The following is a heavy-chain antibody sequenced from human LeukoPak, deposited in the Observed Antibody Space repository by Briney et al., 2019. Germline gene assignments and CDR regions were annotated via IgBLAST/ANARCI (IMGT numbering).Heavy chain of an antibody. CDR1: GYSFTSYW. CDR2: IYPGDSDT. D-gene: IGHD3-22*01. V-gene: IGHV5-51*01. CDR3: ARHMSAHPCYDDSSGYYPIDY. J-gene: IGHJ4*02. Sequence: GESLKISCKGSGYSFTSYWIGWVRQMPGKGLEWMGIIYPGDSDTRFSPSFQGQVTISADKSISAAYLQWSSLKASDTAMYYCARHMSAHPCYDDSSGYYPIDYWGQGTLVTVSS.